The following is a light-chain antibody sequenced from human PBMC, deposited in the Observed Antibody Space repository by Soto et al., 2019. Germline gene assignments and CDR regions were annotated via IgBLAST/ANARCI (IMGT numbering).Light chain of an antibody. CDR2: EVS. CDR1: SSVVGSYNR. Sequence: QSVLTQPPSVSGSPGQSVTISCTGTSSVVGSYNRVSWYQQPPGTAPKLMIYEVSNRPSGVPDRFSGSKSGNTASLTISVLQAEDEADYYCSSYTSSSTYVLGTGIKVTVL. CDR3: SSYTSSSTYV. J-gene: IGLJ1*01. V-gene: IGLV2-18*02.